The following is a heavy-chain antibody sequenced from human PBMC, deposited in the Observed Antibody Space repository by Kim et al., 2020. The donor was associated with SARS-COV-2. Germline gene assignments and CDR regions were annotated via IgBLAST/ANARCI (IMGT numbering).Heavy chain of an antibody. CDR2: LYDSGST. Sequence: SETLSLTCTVSGVSIGAYYWSWIRQSPGMGLEWIGDLYDSGSTTYNPSLESRVTISVDTSKNQFSLNLGSVTAADTAVYYCARGYNYYYFDLWGQGTLVTVSS. CDR3: ARGYNYYYFDL. D-gene: IGHD1-20*01. J-gene: IGHJ4*02. CDR1: GVSIGAYY. V-gene: IGHV4-59*01.